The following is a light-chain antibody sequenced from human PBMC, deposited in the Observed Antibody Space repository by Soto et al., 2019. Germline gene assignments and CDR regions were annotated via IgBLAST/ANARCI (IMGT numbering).Light chain of an antibody. CDR2: DVS. V-gene: IGKV3-20*01. CDR3: QYQGT. J-gene: IGKJ4*01. Sequence: IGLTQSPGTLSLSPGERATLSCRASQSVGRRYLAWYQQKPGQAPMLLIYDVSERASDISDRFSGSGSGTDFTPPINRLVPEDVAGYFCQYQGTFGGGTKVEVK. CDR1: QSVGRRY.